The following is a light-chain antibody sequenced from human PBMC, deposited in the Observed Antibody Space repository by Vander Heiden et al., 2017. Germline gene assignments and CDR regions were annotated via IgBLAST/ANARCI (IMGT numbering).Light chain of an antibody. V-gene: IGKV3-15*01. CDR2: GAS. CDR1: QSVSSN. CDR3: QQHNNWPPLT. Sequence: EIVMTQSPATLSVSPGERATLSCRASQSVSSNLAWYQQKPGQAPRLLTYGASTRATGIPARFSGSGYGTEFTLTISSRQSEDFAVYYCQQHNNWPPLTFGGGTKVEIK. J-gene: IGKJ4*01.